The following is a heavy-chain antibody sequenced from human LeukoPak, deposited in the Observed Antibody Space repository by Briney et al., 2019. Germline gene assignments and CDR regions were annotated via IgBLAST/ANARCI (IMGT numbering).Heavy chain of an antibody. D-gene: IGHD2-2*02. J-gene: IGHJ5*02. Sequence: SETLSLTCAVYGGSFCGYYWSWIRQPPGKGLEWTGEINHSGSTNYDPSLKSRVTISVDTSKNQFSLKLSSVTAADTAVYYCARGGVPAAIFTDWFDPWGQGTLVTVSS. V-gene: IGHV4-34*01. CDR2: INHSGST. CDR3: ARGGVPAAIFTDWFDP. CDR1: GGSFCGYY.